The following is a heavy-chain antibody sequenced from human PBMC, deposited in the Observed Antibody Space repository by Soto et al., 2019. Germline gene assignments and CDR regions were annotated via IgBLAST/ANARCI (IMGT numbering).Heavy chain of an antibody. D-gene: IGHD2-2*01. CDR3: VKQSAIAIAYQGAFDV. Sequence: GGSLRLSCAASGFTVSNKYMSWVRQAPGKGLEWVSLIQSGGPTYYADSVNGRFTLSRDTSENRVHIHMASPRAEDSAVYYCVKQSAIAIAYQGAFDVGGQGTLVTVSS. CDR2: IQSGGPT. V-gene: IGHV3-66*04. CDR1: GFTVSNKY. J-gene: IGHJ3*01.